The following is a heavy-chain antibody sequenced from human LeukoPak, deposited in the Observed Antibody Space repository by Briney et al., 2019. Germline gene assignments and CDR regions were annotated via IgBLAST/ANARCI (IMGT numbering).Heavy chain of an antibody. D-gene: IGHD6-19*01. V-gene: IGHV3-7*01. Sequence: PGGSLRLSCAASGFTFSSYWMSWVRQAPGKGLEWVANIKQDGSEKYYVDSVKGRFTISRDNAKNSLYLQMNSLRAEDTAVYYCATTPGYSSGWYDDYWGQGTLVTVSS. CDR3: ATTPGYSSGWYDDY. J-gene: IGHJ4*02. CDR1: GFTFSSYW. CDR2: IKQDGSEK.